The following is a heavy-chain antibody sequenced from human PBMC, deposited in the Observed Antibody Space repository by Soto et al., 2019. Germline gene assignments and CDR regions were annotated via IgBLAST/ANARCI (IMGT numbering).Heavy chain of an antibody. CDR1: GGSFSGYY. D-gene: IGHD1-26*01. CDR2: INHSGST. Sequence: SETLSLTCAVYGGSFSGYYWSWIRQPPGKGLEWIGEINHSGSTNYNPSLKSRVTISVDTSKNPFSLKLSSVTAADTAVYYCARDYSRNWFDPWGQGTLVTVSS. V-gene: IGHV4-34*01. J-gene: IGHJ5*02. CDR3: ARDYSRNWFDP.